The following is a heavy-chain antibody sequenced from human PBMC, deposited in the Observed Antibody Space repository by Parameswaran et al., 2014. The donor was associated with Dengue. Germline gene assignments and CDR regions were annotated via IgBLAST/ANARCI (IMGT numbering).Heavy chain of an antibody. Sequence: RWIRQPPGKGLEWIGEINHSGSTNYNPSLKSRVTISVDTSKNQFSLKLSSVTAADTAVYYCARRGSSSSRLRYWGQGTLVTVSS. J-gene: IGHJ4*02. CDR3: ARRGSSSSRLRY. D-gene: IGHD6-6*01. V-gene: IGHV4-34*01. CDR2: INHSGST.